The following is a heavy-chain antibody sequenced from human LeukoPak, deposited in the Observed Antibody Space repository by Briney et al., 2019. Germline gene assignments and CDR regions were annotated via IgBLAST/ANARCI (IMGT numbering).Heavy chain of an antibody. CDR1: GYTFTSYG. J-gene: IGHJ4*02. D-gene: IGHD1-26*01. Sequence: ASVKVSCKASGYTFTSYGISWVRQAPGQGLEWMGWISAYNGNTNYAQKLQGRVTMTTDTSTSTAYMELRSLRSDDTAVYYCARETFDSGSFFEPFDYWGQGTLVTVSS. V-gene: IGHV1-18*01. CDR3: ARETFDSGSFFEPFDY. CDR2: ISAYNGNT.